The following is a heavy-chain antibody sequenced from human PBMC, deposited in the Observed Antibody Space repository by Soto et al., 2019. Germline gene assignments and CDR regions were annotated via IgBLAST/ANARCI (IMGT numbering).Heavy chain of an antibody. J-gene: IGHJ4*02. CDR3: ARDSPPRYSSSWPSDY. CDR1: GFTFSSYG. CDR2: IWYDGSNK. Sequence: PGGSLRLSCAASGFTFSSYGMHWVRQAPGKGLEWVAVIWYDGSNKYYADSVKGRFTISRDNSKNTLYLQMNSLRAEDTAVYYWARDSPPRYSSSWPSDYWGQGTLVTVSS. D-gene: IGHD6-13*01. V-gene: IGHV3-33*01.